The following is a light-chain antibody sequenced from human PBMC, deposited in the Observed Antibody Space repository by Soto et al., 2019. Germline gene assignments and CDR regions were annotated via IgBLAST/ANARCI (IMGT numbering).Light chain of an antibody. J-gene: IGLJ2*01. CDR1: SSDIGGYVS. Sequence: QSALTQPASVSGSPGQSITISCTGTSSDIGGYVSVSWYQQYPGKAPKLMIYDVSNRPSGVSNRFSGSKSGNTASLTISGLQAEDEADYYCTSYTSSTTRVVFGGGTKLTVL. CDR3: TSYTSSTTRVV. V-gene: IGLV2-14*01. CDR2: DVS.